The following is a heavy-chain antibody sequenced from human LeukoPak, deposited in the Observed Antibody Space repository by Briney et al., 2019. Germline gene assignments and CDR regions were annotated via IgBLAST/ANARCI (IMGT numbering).Heavy chain of an antibody. CDR2: INTDGTVT. CDR3: ATKQWLAPPPDS. CDR1: GFTLSKYW. J-gene: IGHJ4*02. V-gene: IGHV3-74*01. Sequence: PGGSLRLSCAASGFTLSKYWMLWVRQAPGQGLESVSRINTDGTVTTYADSVKGRFTVSRDNADNTMFLQMNSVRDEDTAVYYCATKQWLAPPPDSWGQGTPVTVSS. D-gene: IGHD6-19*01.